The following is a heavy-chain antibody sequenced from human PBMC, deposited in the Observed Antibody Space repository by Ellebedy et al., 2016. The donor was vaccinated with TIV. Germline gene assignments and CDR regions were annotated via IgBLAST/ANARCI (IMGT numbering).Heavy chain of an antibody. J-gene: IGHJ5*02. Sequence: GESLKISCAASGFTFSSYWMSWVRQAPGKGLEWVANIKEDGSEKNYVDSVKGRFPISRDNAKNTLYLQMNSLRAEDTAVYYCARGIYCSGGRCYSGWFDPWGQGTLVTVSS. CDR2: IKEDGSEK. V-gene: IGHV3-7*01. CDR3: ARGIYCSGGRCYSGWFDP. CDR1: GFTFSSYW. D-gene: IGHD2-15*01.